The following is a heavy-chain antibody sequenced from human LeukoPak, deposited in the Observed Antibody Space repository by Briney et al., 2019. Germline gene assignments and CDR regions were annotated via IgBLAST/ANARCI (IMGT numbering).Heavy chain of an antibody. J-gene: IGHJ3*02. CDR2: IFYSGST. D-gene: IGHD3-10*01. V-gene: IGHV4-39*07. CDR1: SGSISTSNYY. CDR3: ARVWGSGSYGAFDI. Sequence: SQTLSLTCTVSSGSISTSNYYWGWVRQPPGKALEWIGNIFYSGSTYYSPSLESRVTISVDTSKNQFSLKLSSVTAADTAVYYCARVWGSGSYGAFDIWGQGTMVTVSS.